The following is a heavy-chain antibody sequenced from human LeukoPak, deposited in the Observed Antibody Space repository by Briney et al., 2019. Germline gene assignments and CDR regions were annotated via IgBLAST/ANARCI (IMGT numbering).Heavy chain of an antibody. V-gene: IGHV3-15*05. CDR2: IKRRSERGRT. CDR1: GLNVTNAW. D-gene: IGHD3-9*01. CDR3: TTPMKDYDVLSGYQTTDY. Sequence: PGGSLRLSCTASGLNVTNAWMNWVRQAPGKGLEWVGRIKRRSERGRTDYVAPVKGRFTISRDDSKNTLYLQMDSLKIEDTAVYFCTTPMKDYDVLSGYQTTDYWGQGTLVTVSS. J-gene: IGHJ4*02.